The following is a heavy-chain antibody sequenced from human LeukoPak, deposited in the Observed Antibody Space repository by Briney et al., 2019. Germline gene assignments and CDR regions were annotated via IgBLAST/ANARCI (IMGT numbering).Heavy chain of an antibody. CDR1: GDSISSNYW. J-gene: IGHJ4*02. Sequence: PSGTLSLTCAVSGDSISSNYWWTWVRQPPGKGLEGMGEIHHSGSTNYSRSLKRRVTISVDNTRNNFSLGLSSVSAADTAVYYCARGIPGYFGTSGYYYEYWGQGTLVTVSS. CDR2: IHHSGST. V-gene: IGHV4-4*02. CDR3: ARGIPGYFGTSGYYYEY. D-gene: IGHD3-22*01.